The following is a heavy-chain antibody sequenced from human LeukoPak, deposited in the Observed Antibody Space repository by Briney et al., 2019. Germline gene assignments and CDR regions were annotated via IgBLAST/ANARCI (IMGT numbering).Heavy chain of an antibody. Sequence: GASVKVSCKASGYTFTAYYMHWVRQAPGQGLEWMGWINPNSGRTNYAQQFQSRITMTRDTSISTAYMELSRLRSDDTAVYYCARDYYDSSGFGAFDIWGQGTMVTVSS. V-gene: IGHV1-2*02. CDR1: GYTFTAYY. J-gene: IGHJ3*02. CDR3: ARDYYDSSGFGAFDI. CDR2: INPNSGRT. D-gene: IGHD3-22*01.